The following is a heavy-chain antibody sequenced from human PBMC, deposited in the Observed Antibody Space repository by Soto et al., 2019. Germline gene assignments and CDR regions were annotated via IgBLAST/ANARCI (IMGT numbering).Heavy chain of an antibody. CDR1: GYTFTSYY. CDR2: INPSGGST. D-gene: IGHD3-16*01. V-gene: IGHV1-46*01. CDR3: ARGLESLGGLVRAYHF. J-gene: IGHJ4*02. Sequence: QVQLVQSGAEVKKPGASVKVSCKASGYTFTSYYMHWVRQAPGQGLERMGIINPSGGSTSYAQKFQGRVTITRDTSTSTVYMELSSLRSEDTAVYYCARGLESLGGLVRAYHFWGQGTLVTVSS.